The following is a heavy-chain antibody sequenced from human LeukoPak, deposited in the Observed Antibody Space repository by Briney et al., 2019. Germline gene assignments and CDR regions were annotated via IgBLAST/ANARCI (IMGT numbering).Heavy chain of an antibody. CDR1: GASVSSVSYY. CDR3: ARLSAGTRLDF. D-gene: IGHD1-14*01. J-gene: IGHJ4*02. Sequence: SETLSLTCTVSGASVSSVSYYWSWIRQPPGKGLEWIGYISYSGSTNYNPSLKSRVTISVDMSKGQFALKLTSVTAADTAVYYCARLSAGTRLDFWGQGTLVTVSS. V-gene: IGHV4-61*01. CDR2: ISYSGST.